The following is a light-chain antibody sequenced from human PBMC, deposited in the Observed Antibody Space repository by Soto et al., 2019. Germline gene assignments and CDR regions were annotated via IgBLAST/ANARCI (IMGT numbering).Light chain of an antibody. V-gene: IGKV3-20*01. CDR3: QQYFGSLYT. Sequence: SVLTQSPGTLSLFPGEGATLSCRTSQSISSTYLAWYQQRPGQAPRLLIYAASSRATGIPDRFSGSGSGTDFTLTNSRLEPEDFAVYYCQQYFGSLYTFGQGTKLEIK. CDR1: QSISSTY. CDR2: AAS. J-gene: IGKJ2*01.